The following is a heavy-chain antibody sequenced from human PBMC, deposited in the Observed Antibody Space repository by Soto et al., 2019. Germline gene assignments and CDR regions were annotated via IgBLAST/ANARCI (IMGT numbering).Heavy chain of an antibody. CDR1: GGSISSGDYY. CDR2: IYYSGST. J-gene: IGHJ6*02. CDR3: ARDYPSWDYYYGMDV. V-gene: IGHV4-30-4*01. Sequence: PSETLSLTCTVSGGSISSGDYYWSWIRQPPGKGLEWIGYIYYSGSTYYNPSLKSRVTISVGTSKNQFSLKLSSVTAADTAVYYCARDYPSWDYYYGMDVWGQGTTDTVSS. D-gene: IGHD3-16*02.